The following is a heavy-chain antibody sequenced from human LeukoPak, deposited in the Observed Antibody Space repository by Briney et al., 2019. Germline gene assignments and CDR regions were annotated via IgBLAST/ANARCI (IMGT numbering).Heavy chain of an antibody. J-gene: IGHJ6*03. CDR2: ISSSGSTI. CDR3: AELGITMIGGV. D-gene: IGHD3-10*02. CDR1: GFTFNSYS. V-gene: IGHV3-48*03. Sequence: GGSLRLSCAASGFTFNSYSMHWVRQAPGKGLEWVSYISSSGSTIYYADSVKGRFTISRDNAKNSLYLQMNSLRAEDTAVYYCAELGITMIGGVWGKGTTVTISS.